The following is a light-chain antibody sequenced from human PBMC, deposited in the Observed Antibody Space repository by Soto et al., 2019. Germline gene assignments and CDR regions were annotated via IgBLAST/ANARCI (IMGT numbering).Light chain of an antibody. CDR1: QSVGPW. J-gene: IGKJ2*01. Sequence: DIQMTQSPSTLSASLEDRVTITCRASQSVGPWLAWYQQKPGKAPNLRIYMASRLERGGPSRFSGSGSGTELTLTDNRLLPDDFATYDCQQYNYYPYTFGQGTNLEIK. CDR3: QQYNYYPYT. V-gene: IGKV1-5*03. CDR2: MAS.